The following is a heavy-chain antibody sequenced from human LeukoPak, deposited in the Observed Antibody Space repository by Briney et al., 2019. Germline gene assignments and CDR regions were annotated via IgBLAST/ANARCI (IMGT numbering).Heavy chain of an antibody. CDR1: GGSFSGYQ. CDR3: ARQTPLGTFDY. CDR2: INHSGST. Sequence: ASETLSLTCAVYGGSFSGYQWSWIRQPPGKGLEWIGEINHSGSTNYNPSLKSRVTISVDTSKNQFSLKLSSVTAADTAVYYCARQTPLGTFDYWGQGTQVTVSS. J-gene: IGHJ4*02. D-gene: IGHD7-27*01. V-gene: IGHV4-34*01.